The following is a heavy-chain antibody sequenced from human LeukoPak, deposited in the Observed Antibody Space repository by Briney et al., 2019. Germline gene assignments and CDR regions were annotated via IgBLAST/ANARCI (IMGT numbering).Heavy chain of an antibody. D-gene: IGHD6-19*01. CDR2: ISGAGGSK. CDR1: GVTVSSYA. J-gene: IGHJ4*02. CDR3: VRGRGITVAGRKTFDY. V-gene: IGHV3-23*01. Sequence: PGGSLRLSCTASGVTVSSYAVSWVRQAPGKGLKWVSIISGAGGSKYYADSVKGGFTISRDNSKNTLYLQRNILRADDTGVYYCVRGRGITVAGRKTFDYWGQGILVTVSS.